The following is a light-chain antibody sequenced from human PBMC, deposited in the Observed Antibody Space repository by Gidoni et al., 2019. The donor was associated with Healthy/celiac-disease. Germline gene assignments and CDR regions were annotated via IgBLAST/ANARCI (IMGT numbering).Light chain of an antibody. V-gene: IGKV1-5*01. CDR3: QQYKSYSRLT. Sequence: DIQMTQSPSTLSASVGDRVTITCRASQSISSWLAWYQQKPGKAPKLLIYDASSLESWVPSRFSGSGSGTEFTLTISSLQPDDFASYYCQQYKSYSRLTFXGXNKVEIK. CDR2: DAS. J-gene: IGKJ4*01. CDR1: QSISSW.